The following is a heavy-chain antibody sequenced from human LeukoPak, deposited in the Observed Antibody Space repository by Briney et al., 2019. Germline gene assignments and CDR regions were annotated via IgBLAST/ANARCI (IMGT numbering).Heavy chain of an antibody. V-gene: IGHV4-59*12. D-gene: IGHD3-3*01. Sequence: SETLSLTCTVSGGSISHYYWSWIRQPPGKGLEWIGYIYYSGSTNYNPSLKSRVTISVDTSRNQFSLKLSSVTAADTAVYYCARRFTYYDFWSGHFSYYYYMDVWGKGTTVTVSS. CDR3: ARRFTYYDFWSGHFSYYYYMDV. J-gene: IGHJ6*03. CDR1: GGSISHYY. CDR2: IYYSGST.